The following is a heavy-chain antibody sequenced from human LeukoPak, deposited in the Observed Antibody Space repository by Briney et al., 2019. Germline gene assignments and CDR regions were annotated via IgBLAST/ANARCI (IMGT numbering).Heavy chain of an antibody. Sequence: KSSETLSLTCTVSGGSISTYYWNWIRQPPGKGLEWIAYIYYSGSTNYNPSLKSRVTISVDTSKNQFSLKLSSVTAADTAVYYCARESDGYTDDAFDIWGQGTMVTVSS. CDR2: IYYSGST. D-gene: IGHD5-24*01. CDR3: ARESDGYTDDAFDI. V-gene: IGHV4-59*01. CDR1: GGSISTYY. J-gene: IGHJ3*02.